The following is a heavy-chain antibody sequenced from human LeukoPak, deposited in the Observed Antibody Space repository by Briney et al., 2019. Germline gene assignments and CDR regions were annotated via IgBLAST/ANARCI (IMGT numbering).Heavy chain of an antibody. CDR2: IWYDGSNK. CDR1: GFTFRGSG. D-gene: IGHD6-19*01. CDR3: AKDRTFTVAPELDY. V-gene: IGHV3-33*06. Sequence: GGSLRLSCAAAGFTFRGSGMHWVRQARHKGLEWVAVIWYDGSNKSYADSVKGRFTISRYNSKNMMYLEMNSLRAEDTAVYYCAKDRTFTVAPELDYWGQGTLVTVSS. J-gene: IGHJ4*02.